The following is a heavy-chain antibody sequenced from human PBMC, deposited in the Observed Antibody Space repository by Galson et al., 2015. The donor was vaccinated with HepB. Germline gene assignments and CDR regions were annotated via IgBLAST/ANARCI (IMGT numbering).Heavy chain of an antibody. CDR3: AREENYYGSGSSYYFDY. V-gene: IGHV1-18*01. J-gene: IGHJ4*02. Sequence: SVKVSCKASGYTFTSYGISWVRQAPGQGLEWMGWISAYNGNTNYAQKLQGRVTMTTDTSTSTAYMELRSLRSDDTAVYYCAREENYYGSGSSYYFDYWGQGTLVTVSS. CDR1: GYTFTSYG. D-gene: IGHD3-10*01. CDR2: ISAYNGNT.